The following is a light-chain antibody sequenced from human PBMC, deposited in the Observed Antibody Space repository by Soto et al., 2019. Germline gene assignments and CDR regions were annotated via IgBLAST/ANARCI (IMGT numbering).Light chain of an antibody. CDR2: GTT. CDR1: SSNIGAGYD. Sequence: QSVLTQTPSVSGAPGQRVTISCTGRSSNIGAGYDVHWYQHLPGTAPKLLIYGTTNRPSGVPDRFSGSESGISASLAITGLQAEDEADYYCHSYDSSLSASVFGAGTKLTVL. J-gene: IGLJ1*01. V-gene: IGLV1-40*01. CDR3: HSYDSSLSASV.